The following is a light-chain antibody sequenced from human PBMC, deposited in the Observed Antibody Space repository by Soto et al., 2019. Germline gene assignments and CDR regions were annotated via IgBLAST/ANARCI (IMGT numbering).Light chain of an antibody. CDR1: QSVNSSY. V-gene: IGKV3-20*01. J-gene: IGKJ4*01. Sequence: ENVSTQFPGTLSWSPEERATLSCRASQSVNSSYLAWYQQKPGQAPRLLIYGASSRATGIPDRFSGSRSGTDYTLTISRLEHEDFAVYFCQQYSGFFGGRTKIYIK. CDR3: QQYSGF. CDR2: GAS.